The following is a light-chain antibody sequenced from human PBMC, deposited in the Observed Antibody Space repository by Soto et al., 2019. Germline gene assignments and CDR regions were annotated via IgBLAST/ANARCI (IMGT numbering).Light chain of an antibody. J-gene: IGLJ2*01. CDR2: TTN. CDR3: LLYYGGAHLV. CDR1: PGAVTSGNY. V-gene: IGLV7-43*01. Sequence: QTVVTQEPSLTVSPGGTVTLTCASNPGAVTSGNYPSWFQQKPGQPPRTLIYTTNSRHSWTPARFSGALLGGKATLTLSGVQPEDEADYYCLLYYGGAHLVFGGGTKLTVL.